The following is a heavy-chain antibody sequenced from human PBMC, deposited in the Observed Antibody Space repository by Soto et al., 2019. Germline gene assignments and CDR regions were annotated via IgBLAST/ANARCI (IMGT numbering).Heavy chain of an antibody. CDR1: GFTFSSYA. CDR3: AKLPLPLTGYYDEGY. CDR2: ISGSGGST. Sequence: GGSLRLSCAASGFTFSSYAMSWVRQAPGMGLEWVSSISGSGGSTYYADSVKGRFTISRDNSKNTLYLQMNSLRAEDTAVYYCAKLPLPLTGYYDEGYWGQGTLVTVSS. J-gene: IGHJ4*02. D-gene: IGHD3-9*01. V-gene: IGHV3-23*01.